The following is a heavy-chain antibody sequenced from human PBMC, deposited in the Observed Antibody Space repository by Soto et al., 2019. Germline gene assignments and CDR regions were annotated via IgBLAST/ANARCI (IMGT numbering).Heavy chain of an antibody. CDR3: AKVRRAGGKYGFYSEF. Sequence: VQLLESGGGLLQPGGSLRLSCAASGFTFSSYGMTWVRQAPGKGLEWVSFSSATGAGTYYADSVKGRFTISRDNSKNTLYLQMTSLRADDAAVYYCAKVRRAGGKYGFYSEFWGQGALVIVSS. D-gene: IGHD2-21*01. CDR1: GFTFSSYG. V-gene: IGHV3-23*01. CDR2: SSATGAGT. J-gene: IGHJ4*02.